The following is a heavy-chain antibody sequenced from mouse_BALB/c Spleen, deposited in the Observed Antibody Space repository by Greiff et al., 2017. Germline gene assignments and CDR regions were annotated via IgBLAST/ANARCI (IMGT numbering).Heavy chain of an antibody. Sequence: VQLQQSGPGLVKPSQSLSLTCSVTGYSITSGYYWNWIRQFPGNKLEWMGYISYDGSNNYNPSLKNRISITRDTSKNQFFLKLNSVTTEDTATYYCARDSGNYDYDGGFAYWGQGTLVTVSA. CDR2: ISYDGSN. D-gene: IGHD2-4*01. CDR1: GYSITSGYY. J-gene: IGHJ3*01. CDR3: ARDSGNYDYDGGFAY. V-gene: IGHV3-6*02.